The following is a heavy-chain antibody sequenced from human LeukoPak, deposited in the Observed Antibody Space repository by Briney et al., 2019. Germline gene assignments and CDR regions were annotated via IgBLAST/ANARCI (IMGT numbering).Heavy chain of an antibody. CDR1: GFTFDDYG. Sequence: TGGSLRLSCAASGFTFDDYGMSWVRQAPGKGLEWVSGINWNGGSTGYADSVKGRFTISRDNAKNSLYLQMNSLRAEDTALYYCARYSGYDSYYYYYMDVWGKGTTVTVSS. CDR2: INWNGGST. V-gene: IGHV3-20*04. D-gene: IGHD5-12*01. CDR3: ARYSGYDSYYYYYMDV. J-gene: IGHJ6*03.